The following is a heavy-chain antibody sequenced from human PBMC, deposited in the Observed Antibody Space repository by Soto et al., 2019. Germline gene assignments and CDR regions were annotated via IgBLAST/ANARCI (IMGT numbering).Heavy chain of an antibody. CDR2: IYPGDSDT. D-gene: IGHD6-19*01. CDR3: ARPGGITVAGMVYFDY. CDR1: GYSFTTYW. J-gene: IGHJ4*02. V-gene: IGHV5-51*01. Sequence: GESLKISCKGSGYSFTTYWIGWVRQMPGKGLEWMGIIYPGDSDTRYSPSFQGQVTISADKSISTAYLQWSSLKASGTAMYYCARPGGITVAGMVYFDYWGQGTLVTVSS.